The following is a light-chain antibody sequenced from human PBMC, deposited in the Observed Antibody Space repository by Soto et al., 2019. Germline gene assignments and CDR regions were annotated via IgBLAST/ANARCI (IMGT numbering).Light chain of an antibody. CDR2: EVS. J-gene: IGLJ1*01. V-gene: IGLV2-14*01. Sequence: QSALTQPASVSASPGQSITISCTGTSSDIGGYIYVSWYQHHPGKAPRLMIYEVSSRPSGVSNRYSGSKSGNSASLTISGLQSDDEADYYCCSLTTSHTYVVGSGTKVTVL. CDR1: SSDIGGYIY. CDR3: CSLTTSHTYV.